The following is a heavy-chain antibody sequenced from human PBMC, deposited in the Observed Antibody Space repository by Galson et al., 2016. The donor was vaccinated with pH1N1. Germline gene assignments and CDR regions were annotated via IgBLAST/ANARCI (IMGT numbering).Heavy chain of an antibody. Sequence: SLRLSCAASGFSFDDYGMNWVRQVPGKGLEWVATINWNSVSRHYADSVKGRFTISRDSTKSSLYLEMNSLRSEDTALYYCARDVDTLAPHDAFEVWGQGTMVTVSP. CDR1: GFSFDDYG. CDR3: ARDVDTLAPHDAFEV. V-gene: IGHV3-20*04. CDR2: INWNSVSR. J-gene: IGHJ3*01.